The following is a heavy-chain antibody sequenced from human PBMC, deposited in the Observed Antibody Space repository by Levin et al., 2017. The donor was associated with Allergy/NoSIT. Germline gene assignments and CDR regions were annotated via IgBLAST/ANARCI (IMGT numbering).Heavy chain of an antibody. CDR3: ARVRYYYGSGTYYHFAY. CDR1: GFTFSNYW. J-gene: IGHJ4*02. CDR2: IEQDGSEK. D-gene: IGHD3-10*01. Sequence: GGSLRLSCAASGFTFSNYWMTWVRQAPGKGLEWVANIEQDGSEKSYVDSVRGRFTISRDNAKNSLYLQMNSLRAEDTAVYYCARVRYYYGSGTYYHFAYWGQGTLVTVSS. V-gene: IGHV3-7*01.